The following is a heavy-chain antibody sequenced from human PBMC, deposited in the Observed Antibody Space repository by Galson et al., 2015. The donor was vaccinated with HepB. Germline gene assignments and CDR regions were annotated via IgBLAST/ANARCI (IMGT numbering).Heavy chain of an antibody. D-gene: IGHD6-13*01. CDR1: GFTFSGSG. Sequence: SLRLSCAASGFTFSGSGIHWVRLASGKGLEWVGRISNRANNYATAYAASVGGRFTVSRDDSKNTAYLQMNSLKTEDTAVYYCTRPGYGSSWFLDYSHGMDIWGQGTTVIVS. J-gene: IGHJ6*02. V-gene: IGHV3-73*01. CDR3: TRPGYGSSWFLDYSHGMDI. CDR2: ISNRANNYAT.